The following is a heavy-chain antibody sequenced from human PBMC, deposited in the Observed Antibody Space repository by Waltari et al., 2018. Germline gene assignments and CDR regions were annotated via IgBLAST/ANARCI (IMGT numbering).Heavy chain of an antibody. J-gene: IGHJ3*02. Sequence: QLQLQESGPGLVKPSETLSLTCTVSGSISSTTYYWGWIRQPPGKGLEWFGSRSSSGHTNYNPSLKSRVTISVDTSKNQFSLRLSSVTAADTAVYYCARRSRGSGSYAFGAFDIWGQGTMVIVSS. CDR2: RSSSGHT. V-gene: IGHV4-39*01. D-gene: IGHD1-26*01. CDR1: GSISSTTYY. CDR3: ARRSRGSGSYAFGAFDI.